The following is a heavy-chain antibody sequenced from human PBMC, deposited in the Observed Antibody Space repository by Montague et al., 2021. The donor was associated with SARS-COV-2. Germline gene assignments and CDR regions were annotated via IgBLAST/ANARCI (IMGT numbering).Heavy chain of an antibody. CDR1: GFTFSNFA. V-gene: IGHV3-23*01. CDR3: ANPIFGTYLADY. D-gene: IGHD3-3*01. Sequence: SLRLSCAASGFTFSNFALSWVRQAPGKGLEWVSGISHSGGDTYYADSVKGRFTTSRDNSRNTVYLQINNLRAADTAIYYCANPIFGTYLADYWGQGTLVTVSS. J-gene: IGHJ4*02. CDR2: ISHSGGDT.